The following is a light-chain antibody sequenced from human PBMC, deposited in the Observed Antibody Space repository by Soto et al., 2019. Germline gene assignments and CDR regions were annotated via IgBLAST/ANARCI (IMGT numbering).Light chain of an antibody. CDR1: SSDVGGYSY. CDR2: EVS. V-gene: IGLV2-8*01. J-gene: IGLJ2*01. Sequence: QSALTQFPSASGSPGQSVTISCTGTSSDVGGYSYVSWYQQHPGKAPKLMIYEVSKRPSGVPDRFSGSKSGNTASLTVSGLQAEDEADYYCSSFAGSNNLVFGGGTKVTVL. CDR3: SSFAGSNNLV.